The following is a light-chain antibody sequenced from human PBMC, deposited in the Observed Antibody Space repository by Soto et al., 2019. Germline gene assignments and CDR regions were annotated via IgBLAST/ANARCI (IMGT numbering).Light chain of an antibody. J-gene: IGLJ3*02. Sequence: QSVLTQPPSASGTPGQRVTISCSGSSSNIGSNYVYWYQQLPGTAPKLLIYRNNQRPSGVPDRFSGSKSGTSASLAISGLRSEDEANYYCAAWEDSRGGVVFGGGTKLTVL. CDR1: SSNIGSNY. CDR2: RNN. V-gene: IGLV1-47*01. CDR3: AAWEDSRGGVV.